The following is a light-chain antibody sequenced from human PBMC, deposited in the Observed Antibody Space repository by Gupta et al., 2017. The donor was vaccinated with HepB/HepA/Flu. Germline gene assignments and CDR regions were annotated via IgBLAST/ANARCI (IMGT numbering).Light chain of an antibody. Sequence: EIVLTQSPGTLSLSPGERATLSCRASQSVNSHLAWYQKKPGQAPTLLIYGASSRATGIPDKFSGSGSETDFTLTISRLAPEDFAVYYCQQDSNSPFTFGGGTKVEIK. CDR2: GAS. CDR1: QSVNSH. V-gene: IGKV3-20*01. J-gene: IGKJ4*01. CDR3: QQDSNSPFT.